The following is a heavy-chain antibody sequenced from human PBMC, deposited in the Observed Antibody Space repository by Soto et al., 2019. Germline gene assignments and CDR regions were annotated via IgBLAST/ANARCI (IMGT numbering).Heavy chain of an antibody. D-gene: IGHD3-16*01. CDR3: ARWGRDTYGTDV. CDR2: IYGSGNT. Sequence: PSETLSLTCSVSGDSISRGYYSWNWFRQSPGKGLEWIGYIYGSGNTFYNPSLRSRVTISVDRSKNQFSLKLTSVTAADTAVYYCARWGRDTYGTDVWGQGTTVTVSS. J-gene: IGHJ6*02. CDR1: GDSISRGYYS. V-gene: IGHV4-30-2*06.